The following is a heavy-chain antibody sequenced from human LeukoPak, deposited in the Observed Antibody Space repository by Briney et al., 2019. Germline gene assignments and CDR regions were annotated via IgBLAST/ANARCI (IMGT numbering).Heavy chain of an antibody. Sequence: KPSETLSLTCAVYGGSFSGYYWSWIRQPPGKGLEWIGEINHSGCTNYNPSLKSRVTISVDTSKNQFSLKLSSVTAADTAVYYCARGLGSWKYWGQGTLVTVSS. D-gene: IGHD6-13*01. CDR3: ARGLGSWKY. V-gene: IGHV4-34*01. J-gene: IGHJ4*02. CDR2: INHSGCT. CDR1: GGSFSGYY.